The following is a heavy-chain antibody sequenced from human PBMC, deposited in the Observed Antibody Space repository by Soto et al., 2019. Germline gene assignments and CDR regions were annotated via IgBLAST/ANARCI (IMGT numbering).Heavy chain of an antibody. CDR1: GGSISSGDYY. V-gene: IGHV4-30-4*01. CDR3: ARDSAAATGWFDP. D-gene: IGHD6-13*01. J-gene: IGHJ5*02. Sequence: QVQLQESGPGLVKPSQTLSLTYTVSGGSISSGDYYWSWIRQPPGKGLEWIGYIYYSGSTYYNPSLKSRVTISVDTSKNQFSLKLSSVTAADTAVYYCARDSAAATGWFDPWGQGTLVTVSS. CDR2: IYYSGST.